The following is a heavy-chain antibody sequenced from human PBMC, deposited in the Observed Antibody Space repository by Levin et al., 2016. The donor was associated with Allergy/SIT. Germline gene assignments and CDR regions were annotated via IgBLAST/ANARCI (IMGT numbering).Heavy chain of an antibody. CDR3: TRVSGWLSLPPDY. CDR2: TYYRSKWYN. V-gene: IGHV6-1*01. CDR1: GDSVSSNSAA. J-gene: IGHJ4*02. D-gene: IGHD3-22*01. Sequence: SQTLSLTCAISGDSVSSNSAAWNWIGQSPSRGLEWLGRTYYRSKWYNDYAVSVKSRITINPNTSKNQFSLRLNSVTPEDTALYYCTRVSGWLSLPPDYWGQGTLVTVSS.